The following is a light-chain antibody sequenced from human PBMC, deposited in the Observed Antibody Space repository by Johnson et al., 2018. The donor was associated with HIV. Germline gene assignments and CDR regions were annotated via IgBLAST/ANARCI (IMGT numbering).Light chain of an antibody. CDR2: ENN. CDR3: GTWDSSLSAAFYV. CDR1: SSNIGNNY. V-gene: IGLV1-51*02. J-gene: IGLJ1*01. Sequence: QSVLTQPPSVSAAPGQKVTISCSGSSSNIGNNYVSWYQQLPGTAPKLLIYENNKRPSGIPDRFSGSKSGTSATLGITGLQTGDEADYYCGTWDSSLSAAFYVFGTWTKVTVL.